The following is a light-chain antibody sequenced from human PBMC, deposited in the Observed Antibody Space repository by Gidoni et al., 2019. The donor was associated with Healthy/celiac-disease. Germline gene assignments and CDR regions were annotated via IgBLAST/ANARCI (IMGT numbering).Light chain of an antibody. CDR2: PAS. CDR1: QGISNY. V-gene: IGKV1-27*01. Sequence: SQMTQSPSSLSAAVGDRVPTTCRGSQGISNYLAWYQQKPGKVPKLLFYPASTLQSGFPSRFSGSGSGTDFPLPISSLQLEDVATYYCQQYNSAPWTFGQGTKVEIK. J-gene: IGKJ1*01. CDR3: QQYNSAPWT.